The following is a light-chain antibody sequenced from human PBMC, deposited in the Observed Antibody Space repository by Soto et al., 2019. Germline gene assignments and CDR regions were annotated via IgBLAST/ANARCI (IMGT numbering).Light chain of an antibody. J-gene: IGKJ5*01. CDR2: DAS. CDR3: QCQGT. Sequence: EIVLTQSPATLSLSPGERATLSCRASRSISRYLAWFRQKPGQAPGLLVYDASTRAPGVPPRFSGSGSGTDFTLTISSLEPEDFAVYYCQCQGTFGQGTRLEIK. CDR1: RSISRY. V-gene: IGKV3-11*01.